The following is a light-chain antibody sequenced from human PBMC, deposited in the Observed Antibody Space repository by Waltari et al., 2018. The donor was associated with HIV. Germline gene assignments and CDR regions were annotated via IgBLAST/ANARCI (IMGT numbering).Light chain of an antibody. CDR2: EVS. V-gene: IGLV2-14*01. J-gene: IGLJ3*02. Sequence: QSALTQPASVSGSPGQSITISCTGSSSDVGSYSYVSWYQQHPGKAPKLMIYEVSHRPAGVSHRFPGSKSGNTASLTISGRQPEDEADYYCNSYTSISTWVFGGGTKLTVL. CDR3: NSYTSISTWV. CDR1: SSDVGSYSY.